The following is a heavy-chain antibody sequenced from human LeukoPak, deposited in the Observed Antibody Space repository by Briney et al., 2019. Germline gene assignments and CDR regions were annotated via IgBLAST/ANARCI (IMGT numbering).Heavy chain of an antibody. V-gene: IGHV4-39*01. CDR1: GGSISSGDYY. J-gene: IGHJ4*02. D-gene: IGHD1-26*01. CDR2: ISYSGNT. CDR3: ARLYSGSYLGYFDY. Sequence: SETLSLTCTVSGGSISSGDYYWTWIRQPPGKGLEWIGSISYSGNTYYNPSLKSRVTISVDPSKNQFSLKLTSVTAADTAVYYCARLYSGSYLGYFDYWGQGTLVSVSS.